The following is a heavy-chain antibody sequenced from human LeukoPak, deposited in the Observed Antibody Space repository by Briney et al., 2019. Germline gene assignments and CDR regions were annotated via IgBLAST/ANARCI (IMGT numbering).Heavy chain of an antibody. CDR1: GFTFSSYS. D-gene: IGHD3-10*01. Sequence: GGSLRLSCAASGFTFSSYSMNWVRQAPGKGLEWVSSISSSSSYIYYADSVRGRFTISRDNAKNSLYLQMNSLRAEDTAVYYCAGSMVRGVIRAYGGTDYWGQGTLVTVSS. V-gene: IGHV3-21*01. CDR2: ISSSSSYI. J-gene: IGHJ4*02. CDR3: AGSMVRGVIRAYGGTDY.